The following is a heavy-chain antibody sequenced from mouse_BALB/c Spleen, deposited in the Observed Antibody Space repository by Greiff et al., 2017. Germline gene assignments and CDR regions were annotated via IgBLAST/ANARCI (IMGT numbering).Heavy chain of an antibody. Sequence: QVQLKESGAELARPGASVKLSCKASGYTFTDYYINWVKQRTGQGLEWIGEIYPGSGNTYYNEKFKGKATLTADKSSSTAYMQLSSLTSEDSAVYFCARWLLSYYAMDYWGQGTTVTVSS. CDR3: ARWLLSYYAMDY. CDR1: GYTFTDYY. J-gene: IGHJ4*01. V-gene: IGHV1-77*01. CDR2: IYPGSGNT. D-gene: IGHD2-3*01.